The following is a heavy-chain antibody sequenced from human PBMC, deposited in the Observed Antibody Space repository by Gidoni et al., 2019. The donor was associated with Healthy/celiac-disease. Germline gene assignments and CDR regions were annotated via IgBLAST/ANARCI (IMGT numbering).Heavy chain of an antibody. Sequence: QVQLVESGGRLVKSGGSLRLSGAASGFTFSDYYMSWIRQAPGKGLEWVSYISSSSSYRNYADSVKGRFTISRDNAKNSLYLQMNSLRAEDTAVYYCARVAVGYYDFWSGYLYWGQGTLVTVSS. CDR2: ISSSSSYR. J-gene: IGHJ4*02. CDR3: ARVAVGYYDFWSGYLY. V-gene: IGHV3-11*06. D-gene: IGHD3-3*01. CDR1: GFTFSDYY.